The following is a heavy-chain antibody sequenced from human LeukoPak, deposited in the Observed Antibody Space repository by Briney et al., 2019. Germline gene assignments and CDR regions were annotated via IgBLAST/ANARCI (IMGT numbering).Heavy chain of an antibody. D-gene: IGHD6-6*01. V-gene: IGHV3-23*01. J-gene: IGHJ4*02. CDR2: ISGGADNT. CDR3: ARDKQLGGY. CDR1: GFTFSNYA. Sequence: GGSLRLSCAASGFTFSNYAMSWVRQAPGKGLEWVSAISGGADNTYYADSVKGRFTISRDNSKNTLYLQMNSLRAEDTAVYYCARDKQLGGYWGQGTLVTVSS.